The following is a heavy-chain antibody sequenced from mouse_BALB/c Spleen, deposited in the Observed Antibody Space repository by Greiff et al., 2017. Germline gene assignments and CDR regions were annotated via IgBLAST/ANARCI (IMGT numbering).Heavy chain of an antibody. CDR2: ISSGSSTI. V-gene: IGHV5-17*02. CDR1: GFTFSSFG. D-gene: IGHD2-14*01. J-gene: IGHJ3*01. CDR3: AREGNYRYDGFAY. Sequence: DVHLVESGGGLVQPGGSRKLSCAASGFTFSSFGMHWVRQAPEKGLEWVAYISSGSSTIYYADTVKGRFTISRDNPKNTLFLQMTSLRSEDTAMYYCAREGNYRYDGFAYWGQGTLVTVSA.